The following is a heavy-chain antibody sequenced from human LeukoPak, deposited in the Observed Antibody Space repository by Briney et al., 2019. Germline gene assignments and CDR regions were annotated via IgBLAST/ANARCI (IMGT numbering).Heavy chain of an antibody. Sequence: PSETLSLTCTVSAGSISSSSYYWGWLRQPPGKGLEWIGSIFYSGSTYYNPFLKSRVAISVATSKNQFSLNLSSVTAADTAVYYCARRAAGAGDFDYWGQGTLVTVSA. CDR1: AGSISSSSYY. CDR3: ARRAAGAGDFDY. V-gene: IGHV4-39*01. J-gene: IGHJ4*02. CDR2: IFYSGST. D-gene: IGHD6-13*01.